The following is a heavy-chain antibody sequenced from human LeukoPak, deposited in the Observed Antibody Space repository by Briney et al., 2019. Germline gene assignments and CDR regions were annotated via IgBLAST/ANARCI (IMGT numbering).Heavy chain of an antibody. J-gene: IGHJ4*02. CDR1: GFTFSSYA. Sequence: TGGSLRLSCAASGFTFSSYAMSWVRQAPGKGLEWVSTISGSGDTTYYADSVKGRFTISRDNAKNSLYLQMNSLRAEDTAVYYCARENLVLRYFGPNDYWGQGTLVTVSS. CDR3: ARENLVLRYFGPNDY. D-gene: IGHD3-9*01. V-gene: IGHV3-23*01. CDR2: ISGSGDTT.